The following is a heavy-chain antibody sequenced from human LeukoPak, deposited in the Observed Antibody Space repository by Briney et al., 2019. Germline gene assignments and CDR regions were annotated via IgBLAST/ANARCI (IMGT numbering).Heavy chain of an antibody. V-gene: IGHV3-23*01. CDR3: AKNGDYEGYKWFDP. CDR1: GFIFSSYG. CDR2: ISGSGSRT. J-gene: IGHJ5*02. D-gene: IGHD4-17*01. Sequence: GGSLRLSCAASGFIFSSYGMRWVRQAPGKGLEWVSAISGSGSRTYYADSVKGRFTISRDNSKKTLYLKMNSLRAEDTAVYYCAKNGDYEGYKWFDPWGQGTLVAVSS.